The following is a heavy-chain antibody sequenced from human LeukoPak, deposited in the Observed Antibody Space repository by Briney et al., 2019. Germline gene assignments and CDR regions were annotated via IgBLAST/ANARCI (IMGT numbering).Heavy chain of an antibody. Sequence: SGTLSLTCTVSGASISSSSYYWGWIRQPPGKGLEWIVSIDDSGSTYYNPSIKIRVTISLDTSKKQFSLKLSSVTAEDTAVYYCGAHHAGRRGYGGNDVFDIWGQGTMVTVSS. D-gene: IGHD5-12*01. CDR3: GAHHAGRRGYGGNDVFDI. J-gene: IGHJ3*02. CDR1: GASISSSSYY. V-gene: IGHV4-39*01. CDR2: IDDSGST.